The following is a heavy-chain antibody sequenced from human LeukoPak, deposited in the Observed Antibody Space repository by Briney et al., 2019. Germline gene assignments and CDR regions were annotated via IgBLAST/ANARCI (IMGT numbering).Heavy chain of an antibody. CDR2: IYYSGST. D-gene: IGHD3-22*01. Sequence: SETLSLTCTVSGGSISSSSYYWGWIRQPPGKGLEWIGSIYYSGSTYYNPSLKSRVTISVDTSKNQFSLKLSSVTAADTAVYYCASTTRYDSSGYYLYYFDYWGQGTLVTVSS. V-gene: IGHV4-39*01. J-gene: IGHJ4*02. CDR1: GGSISSSSYY. CDR3: ASTTRYDSSGYYLYYFDY.